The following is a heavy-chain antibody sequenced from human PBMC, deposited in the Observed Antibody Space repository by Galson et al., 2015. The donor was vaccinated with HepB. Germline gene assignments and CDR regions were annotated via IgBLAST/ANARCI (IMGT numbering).Heavy chain of an antibody. CDR3: ARDGDYGDFPFDY. Sequence: SLRLSCAASGFTFSSYSMNWVRQAPGKGLEWVSYISSSSSTIYYADSVKGRFTISRDNAKNSLYLQMNSLRAEDTAVYYCARDGDYGDFPFDYWGQGTLVTVSS. J-gene: IGHJ4*02. D-gene: IGHD4-17*01. CDR2: ISSSSSTI. CDR1: GFTFSSYS. V-gene: IGHV3-48*01.